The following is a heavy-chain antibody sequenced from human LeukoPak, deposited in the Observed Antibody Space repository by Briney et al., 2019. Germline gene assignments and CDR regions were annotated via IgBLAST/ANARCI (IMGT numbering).Heavy chain of an antibody. CDR3: ARTHYGGAYGDY. CDR2: INSDGITT. Sequence: QSGGSLRLSCAASGFTFSSFRMHWVRQAPGKGPVWISRINSDGITTTYADSVKGRFTISRDNAKNTLYLQMNSLRAEDTAVYYCARTHYGGAYGDYCGQGTLVTVSS. V-gene: IGHV3-74*01. CDR1: GFTFSSFR. D-gene: IGHD4/OR15-4a*01. J-gene: IGHJ4*02.